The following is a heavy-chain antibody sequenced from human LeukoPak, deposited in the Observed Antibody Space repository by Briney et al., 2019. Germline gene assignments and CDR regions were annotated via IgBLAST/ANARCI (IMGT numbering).Heavy chain of an antibody. CDR2: IIPIFGTA. CDR3: ARRDPGIVAGTNYFDY. V-gene: IGHV1-69*13. CDR1: GGTFSSYA. Sequence: SVKVSCKASGGTFSSYAISWVRQAPGQGLEWMGGIIPIFGTANYAQKFQGRVTITADESTSTAYMELSSLRSEDTAVYYCARRDPGIVAGTNYFDYWGQGTLVTVSS. J-gene: IGHJ4*02. D-gene: IGHD6-19*01.